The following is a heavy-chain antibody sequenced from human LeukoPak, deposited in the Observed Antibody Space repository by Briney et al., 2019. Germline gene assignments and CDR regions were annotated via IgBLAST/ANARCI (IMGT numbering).Heavy chain of an antibody. D-gene: IGHD2-2*02. V-gene: IGHV3-33*01. Sequence: GGSLRLSCAASGFTFSRHGMHWVRQAPGKGLEWVAVIWYDGSNKYYAGAVKGRFTISRDNSKNMLYLQMNSLRAEDTAVYYCARDIVSYYIDYWGQGTLVTVSS. CDR3: ARDIVSYYIDY. CDR2: IWYDGSNK. CDR1: GFTFSRHG. J-gene: IGHJ4*02.